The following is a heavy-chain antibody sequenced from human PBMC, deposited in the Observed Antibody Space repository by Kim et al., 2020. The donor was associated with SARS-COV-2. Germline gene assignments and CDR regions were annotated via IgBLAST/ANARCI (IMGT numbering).Heavy chain of an antibody. J-gene: IGHJ3*02. CDR2: ISYDGSNK. D-gene: IGHD3-10*01. V-gene: IGHV3-30*18. CDR1: GFTFSSYG. Sequence: GGSLRLSCAASGFTFSSYGMHWVRQAPGKGLEWVAVISYDGSNKYYADSVKGRFTISRDNSKNTLYLQMNSLRAEDTAVYYCAKGAQLLWFGDSPFDAFDIWGQGTMVTVSS. CDR3: AKGAQLLWFGDSPFDAFDI.